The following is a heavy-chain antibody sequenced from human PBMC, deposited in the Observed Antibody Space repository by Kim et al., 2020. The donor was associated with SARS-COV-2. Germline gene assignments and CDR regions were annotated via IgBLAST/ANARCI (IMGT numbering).Heavy chain of an antibody. Sequence: GGSLRLSCVVSGFTLSTCAMTWVRQAPGKGLEWVSTISATSGITYYADSVKGRFTVSRDNSKNTLDLQMHSLSAEDTALYYCASSPCDGLCAPCDYWCRG. CDR2: ISATSGIT. CDR1: GFTLSTCA. V-gene: IGHV3-23*01. J-gene: IGHJ4*02. CDR3: ASSPCDGLCAPCDY. D-gene: IGHD2-2*01.